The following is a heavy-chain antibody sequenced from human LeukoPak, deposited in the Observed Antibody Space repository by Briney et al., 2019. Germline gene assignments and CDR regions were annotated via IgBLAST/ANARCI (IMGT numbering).Heavy chain of an antibody. CDR1: GGSISSYY. CDR2: IYYSGST. V-gene: IGHV4-59*01. J-gene: IGHJ3*02. Sequence: SETLSLTCTVSGGSISSYYWSWIRQPPGKGLEWIGYIYYSGSTNYNPSLKSRVTISVGTSKNQFSLKLSSVTAADTAVYCCARTRIPNAFDIWGQGTMVTVSS. D-gene: IGHD3-3*01. CDR3: ARTRIPNAFDI.